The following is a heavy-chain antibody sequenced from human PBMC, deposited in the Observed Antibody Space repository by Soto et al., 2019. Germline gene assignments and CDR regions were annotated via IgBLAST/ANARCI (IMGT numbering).Heavy chain of an antibody. D-gene: IGHD2-21*02. J-gene: IGHJ3*02. CDR2: INAGNGNT. CDR1: GYTFTSYP. V-gene: IGHV1-3*01. CDR3: AREEYCGGDCYQDAFDI. Sequence: QVQLVQSGAEVKKPGASVKVSCKASGYTFTSYPMHWVRQAPGQRLEWMGWINAGNGNTKYSQKFQGRVTITRDTSASTAYMELSSLRSEDTAVYYCAREEYCGGDCYQDAFDIWGQGTMVTVSS.